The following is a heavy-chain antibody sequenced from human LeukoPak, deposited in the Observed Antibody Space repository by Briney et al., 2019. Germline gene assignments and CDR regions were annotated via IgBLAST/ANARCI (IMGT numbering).Heavy chain of an antibody. CDR2: MSPTSGKT. CDR3: GRGYALDS. D-gene: IGHD2-8*01. V-gene: IGHV1-8*01. J-gene: IGHJ5*02. Sequence: ASVKVSCKASGYTFTNYDINWVRQATGEGLEWMGWMSPTSGKTRYAPKFPGRVTMPSNTSLTTASMELSRPPSEDTAVYFCGRGYALDSSGQGTLVTVSS. CDR1: GYTFTNYD.